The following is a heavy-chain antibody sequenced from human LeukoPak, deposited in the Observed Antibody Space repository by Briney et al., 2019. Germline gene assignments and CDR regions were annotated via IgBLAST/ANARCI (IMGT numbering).Heavy chain of an antibody. V-gene: IGHV1-8*01. Sequence: ASVKVSCKASGYTFTSYDINWVRQATGQGPEWMGWMNPNSGNTGYAQKFQGRVTMTMNTSINTAYMELSSVRSDDTAVYYCARTQRGGYRGFPPWGRGPRVPVS. CDR1: GYTFTSYD. CDR2: MNPNSGNT. CDR3: ARTQRGGYRGFPP. J-gene: IGHJ5*02. D-gene: IGHD5-24*01.